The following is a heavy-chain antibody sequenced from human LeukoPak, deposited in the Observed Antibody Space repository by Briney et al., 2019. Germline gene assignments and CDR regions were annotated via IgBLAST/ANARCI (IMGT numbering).Heavy chain of an antibody. Sequence: LTGGSLRLSCAASGFTFSSYGMHWVRQAPGKGLEWVAVISYDGSNKYYADSVKGRSTISRDNSKNTLYLQMNSLRAEDTAVYYCAEGELYAFDIWGQGTMVTVSS. CDR3: AEGELYAFDI. CDR2: ISYDGSNK. CDR1: GFTFSSYG. J-gene: IGHJ3*02. D-gene: IGHD3-10*01. V-gene: IGHV3-30*18.